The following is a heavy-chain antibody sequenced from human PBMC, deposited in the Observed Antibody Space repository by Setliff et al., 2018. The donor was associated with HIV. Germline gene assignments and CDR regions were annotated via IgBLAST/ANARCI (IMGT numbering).Heavy chain of an antibody. V-gene: IGHV4-39*01. Sequence: SETLSLTCTVSVDSIGSSSYYWAWIRQPPGKGLEWIGNIYYSGSTYYNPSLKTRVTIAVDGSKNQFSLKLKSVTAADTAVYYCARWHPPYGFWEEDYWGQGTLVTVSS. CDR2: IYYSGST. CDR3: ARWHPPYGFWEEDY. CDR1: VDSIGSSSYY. D-gene: IGHD3-10*01. J-gene: IGHJ4*02.